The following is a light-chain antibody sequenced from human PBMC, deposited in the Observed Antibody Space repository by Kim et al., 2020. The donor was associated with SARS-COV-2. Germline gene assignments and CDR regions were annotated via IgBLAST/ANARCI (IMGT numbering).Light chain of an antibody. V-gene: IGLV2-23*02. CDR3: CSYAGSSTWV. CDR1: SSDVGSYEL. CDR2: EVT. J-gene: IGLJ3*02. Sequence: QSALTQPASVSGSPGQSITISCTGTSSDVGSYELVSWYQQHPGKAPKLMIYEVTKRPSGVSNRFSGSKSGNAASLTISGLLAEDEADYYCCSYAGSSTWVFGGGTQLTVL.